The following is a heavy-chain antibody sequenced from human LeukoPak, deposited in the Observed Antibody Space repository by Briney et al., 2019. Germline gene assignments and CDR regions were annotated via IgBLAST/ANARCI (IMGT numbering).Heavy chain of an antibody. D-gene: IGHD6-19*01. J-gene: IGHJ3*02. CDR2: INWNGGST. CDR3: ARGLWGVAGRGDAFDI. V-gene: IGHV3-20*04. Sequence: GGSLRLSCAASGFTFNDYGMSWVRQAPGRGLEWVSGINWNGGSTAYADSVRGRFTISRDNAKRSLYLQMNSLRAEDTAVYYCARGLWGVAGRGDAFDIWGQGTMVTVSS. CDR1: GFTFNDYG.